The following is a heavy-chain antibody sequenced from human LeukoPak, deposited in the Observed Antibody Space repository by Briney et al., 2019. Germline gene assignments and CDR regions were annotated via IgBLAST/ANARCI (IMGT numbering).Heavy chain of an antibody. CDR3: ARRGCSSTSCYSAEYLQH. V-gene: IGHV4-39*01. J-gene: IGHJ1*01. Sequence: SETLSLTCTVSGGSISSSSYYWGWIRQPPGKGLEWIGSIYYSGSTYYNPSLKSRVTISVDTSKNQFSLKLSSVTAADTAVYYCARRGCSSTSCYSAEYLQHWGQGTLVTVSS. CDR1: GGSISSSSYY. CDR2: IYYSGST. D-gene: IGHD2-2*01.